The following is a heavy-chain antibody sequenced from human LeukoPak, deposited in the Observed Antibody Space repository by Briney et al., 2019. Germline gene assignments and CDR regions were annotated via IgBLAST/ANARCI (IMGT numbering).Heavy chain of an antibody. CDR2: ISGSGGST. Sequence: GGSLRLSCAASGFTFSSYSMSWVRQAPGKGLEWVSAISGSGGSTYYADSVKGRFTISRDNSKNTLYLQMNSLRAEDTAVYYCTSGVVVPAAQTDYWGQGTLVTVSS. CDR3: TSGVVVPAAQTDY. V-gene: IGHV3-23*01. D-gene: IGHD2-2*01. CDR1: GFTFSSYS. J-gene: IGHJ4*02.